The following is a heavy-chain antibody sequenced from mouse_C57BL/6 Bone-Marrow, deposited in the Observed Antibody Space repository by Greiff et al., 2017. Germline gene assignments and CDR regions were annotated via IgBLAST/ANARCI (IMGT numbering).Heavy chain of an antibody. V-gene: IGHV1-64*01. CDR3: ARGGKSNWSWFAY. Sequence: VQLKQPGAELVKPGASVKLSCKASGYTFTSYWMHWVKQRPGQGLEWIGMIHPNSGSTNYNEKFKSKATLTVDKSSSTAYVQLSSLTSEDSAVSYCARGGKSNWSWFAYWGQGTLVTVSA. J-gene: IGHJ3*01. CDR2: IHPNSGST. D-gene: IGHD2-5*01. CDR1: GYTFTSYW.